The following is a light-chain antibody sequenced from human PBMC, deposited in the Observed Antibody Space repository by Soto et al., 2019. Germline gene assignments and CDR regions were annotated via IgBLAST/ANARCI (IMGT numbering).Light chain of an antibody. CDR1: QSVNSY. Sequence: EIVLTQSPTPLSLSPGERATLSCRASQSVNSYLAWYQQKPGQAPRLLIYDASNRATGIPARFSGSGSGTDFTLTISSLEPEDFAVYYCQQRSNWPPLTFGGGTKVEIK. J-gene: IGKJ4*01. CDR2: DAS. CDR3: QQRSNWPPLT. V-gene: IGKV3-11*01.